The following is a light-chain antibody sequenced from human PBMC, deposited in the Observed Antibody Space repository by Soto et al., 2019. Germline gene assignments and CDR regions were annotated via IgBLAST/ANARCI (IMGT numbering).Light chain of an antibody. J-gene: IGKJ1*01. CDR3: QQRSNWPPWT. CDR1: QSVSSY. CDR2: DAS. V-gene: IGKV3-11*01. Sequence: EIVLTQSPATLSLSPGERATLSCRATQSVSSYLAWYQQKPGQAPRLLIYDASNRATGIPARFSGSWSGTDFTLSINSLEPEDFAVYYCQQRSNWPPWTFGQATKVEIK.